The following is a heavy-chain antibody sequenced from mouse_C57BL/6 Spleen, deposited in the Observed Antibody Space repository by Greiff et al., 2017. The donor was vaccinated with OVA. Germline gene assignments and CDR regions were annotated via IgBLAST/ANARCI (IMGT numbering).Heavy chain of an antibody. V-gene: IGHV1-26*01. CDR2: INPNNGGT. CDR3: VRWGSFPFEY. J-gene: IGHJ2*01. CDR1: GYTFTDYY. D-gene: IGHD1-1*01. Sequence: EVQLQQSGPELVKPGASVKISCKASGYTFTDYYMNWVKQSHGKSLEWIGDINPNNGGTSYNQKFKGKATLTVDKSSSTAYMELRSLTSEDSAVYYCVRWGSFPFEYWGEGTTLTESS.